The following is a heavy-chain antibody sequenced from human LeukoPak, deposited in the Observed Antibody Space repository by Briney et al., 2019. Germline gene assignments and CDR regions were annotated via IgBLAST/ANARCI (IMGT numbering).Heavy chain of an antibody. CDR1: GFTFNSYW. D-gene: IGHD3-10*01. CDR3: AKDIRGRYYYGSGSYYPQSDY. J-gene: IGHJ4*02. CDR2: TKQDGSEK. Sequence: GGSLRLSCAASGFTFNSYWMSWVRQAPGKGLEWVANTKQDGSEKYYVDSVKGRFTISRDNSKNTLYLQMNSLRAEDTAVYYCAKDIRGRYYYGSGSYYPQSDYWGQGTLVTVSS. V-gene: IGHV3-7*03.